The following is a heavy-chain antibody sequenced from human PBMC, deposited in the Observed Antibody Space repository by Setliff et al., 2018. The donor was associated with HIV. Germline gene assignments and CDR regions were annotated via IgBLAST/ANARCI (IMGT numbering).Heavy chain of an antibody. CDR2: INPIGGKT. Sequence: ASVRVSCKASGYTFTNYFIHWVRQAPGQGLEWLGLINPIGGKTSYAKKFQGRLTMTRDTSRSTVYMELSSLRSEDTAMYYCASSYYDSSGPTDDFEIWGQGTVVTVSS. CDR3: ASSYYDSSGPTDDFEI. CDR1: GYTFTNYF. J-gene: IGHJ3*02. D-gene: IGHD3-22*01. V-gene: IGHV1-46*01.